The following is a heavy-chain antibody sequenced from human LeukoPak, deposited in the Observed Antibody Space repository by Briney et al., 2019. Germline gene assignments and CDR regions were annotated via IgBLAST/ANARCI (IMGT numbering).Heavy chain of an antibody. D-gene: IGHD1-26*01. J-gene: IGHJ5*02. CDR3: ARASGSQRTHWFDP. V-gene: IGHV4-59*12. CDR1: GDSISSYY. CDR2: IYYSGST. Sequence: PSETLSLTCTVSGDSISSYYWSWIRQPPGKGLEWIGYIYYSGSTNYNPSLKSRVTISVDTSRNQFSLKLSSVTAADTAVYYCARASGSQRTHWFDPWGQGTLVTVSS.